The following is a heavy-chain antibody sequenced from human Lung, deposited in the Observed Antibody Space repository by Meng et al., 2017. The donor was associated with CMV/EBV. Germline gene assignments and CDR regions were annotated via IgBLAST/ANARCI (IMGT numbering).Heavy chain of an antibody. V-gene: IGHV4-59*12. CDR3: ARDLSGDWFDP. D-gene: IGHD3-10*01. Sequence: GSLRLXCSVSGGSISGYYWSWIRQPPGKGLEWIGYFYYGGSTNYNPSLKSRVTISVDTSKNQFSLKLRTVTAADTAVYYCARDLSGDWFDPWGHGTLVTVSS. CDR2: FYYGGST. J-gene: IGHJ5*02. CDR1: GGSISGYY.